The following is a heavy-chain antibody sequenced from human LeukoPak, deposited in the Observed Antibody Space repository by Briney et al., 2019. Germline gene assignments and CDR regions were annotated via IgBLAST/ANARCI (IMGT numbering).Heavy chain of an antibody. V-gene: IGHV1-24*01. CDR3: ATIGGATPDY. CDR1: RNTLTELS. D-gene: IGHD3-16*01. J-gene: IGHJ4*02. CDR2: FDPEDGEI. Sequence: ASVKVSCKVSRNTLTELSIHWVRQAPGKGLEWMGGFDPEDGEIIYAQNLEGRVIMTEDTSRDTAYMELSSLRSEDTAVYYCATIGGATPDYWGQGTQVTVSS.